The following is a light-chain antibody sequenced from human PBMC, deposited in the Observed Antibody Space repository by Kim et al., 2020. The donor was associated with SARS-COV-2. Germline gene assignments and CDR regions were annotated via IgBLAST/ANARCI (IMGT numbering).Light chain of an antibody. Sequence: GKTVTNCCTGSGDSSARNYFQWYQQRPGSAPTNLIYEDDQRVFGVSGRFSGSIDRSSNSASLTISGLMTEDEADYYCHSYDNTNWVFGGGTQLTVL. J-gene: IGLJ3*02. V-gene: IGLV6-57*02. CDR3: HSYDNTNWV. CDR2: EDD. CDR1: GDSSARNY.